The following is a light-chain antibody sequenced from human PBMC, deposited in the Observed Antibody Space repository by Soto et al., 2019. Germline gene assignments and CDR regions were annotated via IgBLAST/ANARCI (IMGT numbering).Light chain of an antibody. CDR2: EVS. Sequence: QSVLTQPPSASGSPGQSVTISCSGTSRDVGAYNYVSWYQQHPGKAPRLLIYEVSKRPSGVPDRFSGSKSGSTASLTVSGLLAEDEADYYCSSFAGGNNGYVFGSVTKVTVL. CDR3: SSFAGGNNGYV. J-gene: IGLJ1*01. CDR1: SRDVGAYNY. V-gene: IGLV2-8*01.